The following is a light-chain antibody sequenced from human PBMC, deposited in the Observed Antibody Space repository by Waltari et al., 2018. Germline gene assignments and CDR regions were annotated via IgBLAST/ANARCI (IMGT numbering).Light chain of an antibody. CDR1: RSVRSN. Sequence: EIMLTQSPGALSVSPGERATLSCRASRSVRSNLVWFQQKPGQAPRLLIYGASTRATDIPSRFSGSGSETEFTLTISSMQSEDFAVYYCQQYHTWPRTFGQGTKLDIK. CDR3: QQYHTWPRT. J-gene: IGKJ2*01. V-gene: IGKV3-15*01. CDR2: GAS.